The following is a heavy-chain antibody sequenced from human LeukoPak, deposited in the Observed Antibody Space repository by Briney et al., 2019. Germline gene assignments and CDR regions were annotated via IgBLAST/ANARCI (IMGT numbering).Heavy chain of an antibody. V-gene: IGHV3-23*01. CDR3: AKSGVSGYCSSTSCPMDY. J-gene: IGHJ4*02. Sequence: PGGSLRLSCAASGLTFSGSAMHWVRQAPGKGLEWVSAISGSSGSTYYADSVKGRFTISRDNSKNTLYLQMNSLRAEDTAVYYCAKSGVSGYCSSTSCPMDYWGQGTLVTVSS. CDR1: GLTFSGSA. D-gene: IGHD2-2*01. CDR2: ISGSSGST.